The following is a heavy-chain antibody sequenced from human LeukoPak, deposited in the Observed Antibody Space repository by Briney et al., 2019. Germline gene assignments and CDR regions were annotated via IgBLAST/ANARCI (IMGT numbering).Heavy chain of an antibody. D-gene: IGHD2-21*01. J-gene: IGHJ4*02. V-gene: IGHV1-8*01. CDR2: MNPNGGNT. CDR3: ARAGGPRDPLVDY. CDR1: GYTFTSYD. Sequence: GASVKVSCKASGYTFTSYDINWVRQATGQGLEWMGWMNPNGGNTGYAQKFQGGVTMTRNTSISTAYMELSSLRSEDTAVYYCARAGGPRDPLVDYWGQGTLVTVSS.